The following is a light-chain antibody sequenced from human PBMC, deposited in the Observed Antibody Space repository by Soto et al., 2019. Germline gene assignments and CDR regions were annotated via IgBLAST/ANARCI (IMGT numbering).Light chain of an antibody. CDR3: QQYGSSPTWT. CDR1: QSVSCNY. CDR2: GAS. Sequence: ESVLTQSPGTLSLSPGERATLSCRASQSVSCNYLAWYQQKPGQAPRLLIYGASTRASGIPDRFSGSGSGTDFTLTISRLEPEDSAVYYCQQYGSSPTWTFGQGTKVEIK. J-gene: IGKJ1*01. V-gene: IGKV3-20*01.